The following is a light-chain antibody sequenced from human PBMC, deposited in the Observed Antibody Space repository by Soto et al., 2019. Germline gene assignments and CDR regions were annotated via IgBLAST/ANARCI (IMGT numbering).Light chain of an antibody. CDR3: QQYNSWPPALT. Sequence: EIVMTQSPATLSVSPGGRATLSCRASQGVGNNLAWYQQKPGLAPRPLIFDTFTRATGVPARFSGSGSGTEFTLTISSLQSEDFAIYYCQQYNSWPPALTFGGGTKVEIK. J-gene: IGKJ4*01. V-gene: IGKV3-15*01. CDR2: DTF. CDR1: QGVGNN.